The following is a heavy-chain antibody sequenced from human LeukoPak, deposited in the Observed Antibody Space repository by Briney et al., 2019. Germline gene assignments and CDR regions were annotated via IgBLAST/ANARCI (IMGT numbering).Heavy chain of an antibody. J-gene: IGHJ4*02. Sequence: EGSLRLSCAASGFNFDDFATHWVRQAPGKGLEWVANIKQDGSEKYYVDSVKGRFTISRDNAKNSLYLQMNSLRAEDTAVYYCARDRFHDYWGQGTLVTVSS. CDR2: IKQDGSEK. CDR1: GFNFDDFA. V-gene: IGHV3-7*03. CDR3: ARDRFHDY.